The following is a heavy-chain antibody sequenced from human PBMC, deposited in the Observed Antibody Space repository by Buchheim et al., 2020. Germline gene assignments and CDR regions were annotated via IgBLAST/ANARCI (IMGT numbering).Heavy chain of an antibody. D-gene: IGHD3-22*01. J-gene: IGHJ4*02. CDR2: ISGSGSST. CDR3: AKVGPRSVVISQFDY. V-gene: IGHV3-23*01. Sequence: EVQLLESGGDLVQPGGSLRLSCAASGFTFSSYAMSWVRQAPGKGLEWVSSISGSGSSTYYADSVKGRFTISRDNSKNTLYLQMYSPRAEDTAVYYCAKVGPRSVVISQFDYWGQGTL. CDR1: GFTFSSYA.